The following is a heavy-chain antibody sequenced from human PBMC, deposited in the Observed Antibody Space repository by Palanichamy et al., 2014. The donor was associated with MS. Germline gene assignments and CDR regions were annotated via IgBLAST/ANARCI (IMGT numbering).Heavy chain of an antibody. D-gene: IGHD6-19*01. CDR1: GGSISSYY. CDR3: TRAVAGTMSAFDI. J-gene: IGHJ3*02. V-gene: IGHV4-59*01. Sequence: QVQLQESGPGLVKPSETLSLSCTVSGGSISSYYWSWIRQPPGKGLEWIGYIYYSGSTNYNPSLKSRVTISVDTSKNQFTLKLSAVTAADTAVYYCTRAVAGTMSAFDIWGQGTMVTVSS. CDR2: IYYSGST.